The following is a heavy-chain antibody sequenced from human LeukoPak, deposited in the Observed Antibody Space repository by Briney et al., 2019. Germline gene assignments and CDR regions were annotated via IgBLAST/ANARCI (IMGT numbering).Heavy chain of an antibody. Sequence: PGGCLRPSCAASGFTFDDYGMSSVRQAPGKGLEWVSGLNWNGGSTGYADSVEGRFTISRDNAKNSLYLQMNSLRAEDTALYYCARLRGYDFWSGFEYWGQGTLVTVSS. CDR2: LNWNGGST. CDR1: GFTFDDYG. CDR3: ARLRGYDFWSGFEY. D-gene: IGHD3-3*01. V-gene: IGHV3-20*04. J-gene: IGHJ4*02.